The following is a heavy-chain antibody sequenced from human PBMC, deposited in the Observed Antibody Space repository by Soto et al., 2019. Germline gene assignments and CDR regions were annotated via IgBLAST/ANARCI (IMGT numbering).Heavy chain of an antibody. V-gene: IGHV4-59*01. CDR1: GGSMSRYY. CDR2: LYYSGNT. J-gene: IGHJ4*02. D-gene: IGHD6-13*01. CDR3: ARDSASGNGDYDE. Sequence: QVHLQESGPGLVKPSETLSLTCTVSGGSMSRYYWSWIRQPPGKGLEWIGYLYYSGNTNYKPTLKSRVTVTVDTSKNQFSLKLTSVTAADTDVYYCARDSASGNGDYDEWGQGTLVTVSS.